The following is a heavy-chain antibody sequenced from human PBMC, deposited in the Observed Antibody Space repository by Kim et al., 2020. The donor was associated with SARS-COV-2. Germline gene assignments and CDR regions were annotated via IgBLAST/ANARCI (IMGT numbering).Heavy chain of an antibody. CDR1: GGSFSGYY. CDR3: ARPIVAATPGQSSYFDY. Sequence: SETLSLTCAVYGGSFSGYYWSWIRQPPGKGLEWIGEINHSGSTNYNPSLKSRVTISVDTSKNQFSLKLSSVTAADTAVYYCARPIVAATPGQSSYFDYWGQGTLVTVSS. D-gene: IGHD2-15*01. J-gene: IGHJ4*02. CDR2: INHSGST. V-gene: IGHV4-34*01.